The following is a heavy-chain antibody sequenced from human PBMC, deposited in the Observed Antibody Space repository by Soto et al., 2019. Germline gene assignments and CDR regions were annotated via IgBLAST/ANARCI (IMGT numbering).Heavy chain of an antibody. D-gene: IGHD1-26*01. Sequence: QVQLVQSGAEVKKPGSSVKVSCKASGGTFSSYAISWVRQAPGQGLEWMGGIIPIFGTANYAQKFQGRVTITADESTSTAYMERSSLRSEDTAVYYCARRTGKHREEYFQRWGPGTLVTVSS. CDR2: IIPIFGTA. J-gene: IGHJ1*01. CDR1: GGTFSSYA. V-gene: IGHV1-69*01. CDR3: ARRTGKHREEYFQR.